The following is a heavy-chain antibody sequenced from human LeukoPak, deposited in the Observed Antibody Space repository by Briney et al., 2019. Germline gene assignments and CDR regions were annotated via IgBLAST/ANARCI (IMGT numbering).Heavy chain of an antibody. CDR3: ARDGYNSAPFDY. D-gene: IGHD5-24*01. J-gene: IGHJ4*02. V-gene: IGHV4-30-2*01. CDR2: ISHYENA. Sequence: PSETLSLTCTVSGDTISSGGYFWSWIRQPPGKGLEWIGYISHYENAYYNPSLSSRVTMSVDKSKNQVSLKITSVTAADTAIYYCARDGYNSAPFDYWGPGTLVTVSS. CDR1: GDTISSGGYF.